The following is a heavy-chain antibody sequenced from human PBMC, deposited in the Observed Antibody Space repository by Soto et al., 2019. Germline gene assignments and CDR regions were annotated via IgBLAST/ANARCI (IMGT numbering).Heavy chain of an antibody. Sequence: GESLKISCKGYGYSFTSYWIGWVRQMPGKGLEWMGIIYPGDSDTRYSPSFQGQVTISADKSISTAYLQWSSLKASDTAMYYCARHVSHMTTVTTYVDYWGQGTLVTVSS. CDR3: ARHVSHMTTVTTYVDY. V-gene: IGHV5-51*01. CDR1: GYSFTSYW. D-gene: IGHD4-17*01. CDR2: IYPGDSDT. J-gene: IGHJ4*02.